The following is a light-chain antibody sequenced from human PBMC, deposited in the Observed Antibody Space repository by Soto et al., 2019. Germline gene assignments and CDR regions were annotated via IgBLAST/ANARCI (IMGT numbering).Light chain of an antibody. CDR2: GAY. V-gene: IGKV3D-20*02. Sequence: PGERATLSCRASQSVSISYLAWYQQKRGQAPRLLIYGAYSRATGVPDRFSATGSGTDFALTISSLEPEDFAVYYCQQSSNWPPITFGQGTRLEIK. CDR1: QSVSISY. J-gene: IGKJ5*01. CDR3: QQSSNWPPIT.